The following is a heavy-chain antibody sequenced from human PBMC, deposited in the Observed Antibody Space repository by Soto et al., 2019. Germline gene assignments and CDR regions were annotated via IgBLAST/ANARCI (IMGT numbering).Heavy chain of an antibody. V-gene: IGHV6-1*01. CDR1: GDIVFSNTAT. CDR3: ARDWTGSYYYFDY. J-gene: IGHJ4*02. CDR2: TYYRSQWHN. D-gene: IGHD1-26*01. Sequence: PSQTLSLTCAISGDIVFSNTATWNWIRQSPSRGLEWLGRTYYRSQWHNDYAESVKSRITINPDTSKNQFSLQLNSVTPEDTAMYYCARDWTGSYYYFDYWGQGTLVTVSS.